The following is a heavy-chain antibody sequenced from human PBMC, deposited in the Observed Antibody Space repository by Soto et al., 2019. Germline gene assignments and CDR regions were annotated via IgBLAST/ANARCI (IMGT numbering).Heavy chain of an antibody. J-gene: IGHJ4*02. Sequence: SETLSLTCTVSGGSISSYYWSWIRQPPGKGLEWLGYVYYTGSTNYSPSLRSRVSISVDTSKNEFSLRLSSVTAADTAVYFCARSVAVPGAHIDYWGQGTQVTVSS. D-gene: IGHD6-19*01. V-gene: IGHV4-59*01. CDR2: VYYTGST. CDR1: GGSISSYY. CDR3: ARSVAVPGAHIDY.